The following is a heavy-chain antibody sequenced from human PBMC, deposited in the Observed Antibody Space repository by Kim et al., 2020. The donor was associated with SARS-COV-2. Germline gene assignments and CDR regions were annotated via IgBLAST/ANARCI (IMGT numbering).Heavy chain of an antibody. D-gene: IGHD1-1*01. CDR3: ARDGSPSLRTAEFDY. Sequence: DSVKGRFTISRDNAQNSLYLQMNSRRDEDTAVYYCARDGSPSLRTAEFDYWGQGTLVTVSS. J-gene: IGHJ4*02. V-gene: IGHV3-48*02.